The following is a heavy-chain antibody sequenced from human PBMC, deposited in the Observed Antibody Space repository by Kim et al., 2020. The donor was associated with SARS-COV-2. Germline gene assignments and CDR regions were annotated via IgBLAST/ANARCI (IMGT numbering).Heavy chain of an antibody. Sequence: GGSLRLSCAASGFTFSNFAMSWVRQAPGKGLEWVAVIGDGGRYTIYADSVKGRFTISRDNSKNTLYLQMNSLRAEDTALYYCAKVLKAWPPYYYRGQGTLVTLSS. V-gene: IGHV3-23*01. CDR3: AKVLKAWPPYYY. CDR1: GFTFSNFA. J-gene: IGHJ4*02. CDR2: IGDGGRYT. D-gene: IGHD2-21*01.